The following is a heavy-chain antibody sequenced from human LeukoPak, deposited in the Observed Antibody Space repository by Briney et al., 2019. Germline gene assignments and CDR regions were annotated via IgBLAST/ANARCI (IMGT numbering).Heavy chain of an antibody. CDR3: ARANYYGSGKKDLDY. V-gene: IGHV1-8*01. CDR1: GYTFTTYD. CDR2: MNPNSGNT. D-gene: IGHD3-10*01. J-gene: IGHJ4*02. Sequence: GESLKVSCKASGYTFTTYDINWVRQATGQGLEWMGWMNPNSGNTGYAQKFQGRVTMTRNTSMSTAYMELSSLRSEDTAVYYCARANYYGSGKKDLDYWGQGTLVTVSS.